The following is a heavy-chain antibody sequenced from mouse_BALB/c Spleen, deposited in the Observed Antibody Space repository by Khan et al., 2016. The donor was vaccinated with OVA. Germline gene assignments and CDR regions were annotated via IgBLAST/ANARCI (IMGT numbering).Heavy chain of an antibody. Sequence: EVELVESGPELMKPGASVKISCKASGYSFTSYYLHWVMQSHGESLEWIGYVDPFSGGTTYNQKFRGKATLTVDKSSSTAYMHLSNLTSEDSAVYYGTRHGYVAWFTYWGQGTLVTVSA. V-gene: IGHV1S135*01. CDR3: TRHGYVAWFTY. D-gene: IGHD2-2*01. CDR1: GYSFTSYY. CDR2: VDPFSGGT. J-gene: IGHJ3*01.